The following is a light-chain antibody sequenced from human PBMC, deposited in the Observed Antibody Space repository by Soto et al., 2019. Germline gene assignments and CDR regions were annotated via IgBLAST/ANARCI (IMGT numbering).Light chain of an antibody. Sequence: QSVLTQPPSVSAAPGQSITISCTGTSSDVGTYNYVSWYQQHPGKAPKLIIYEVSNRPSGVSNRFSGSKSGNTASLTISGLQAEDEADYYCSSYTSSTDYVFGTGTKVTVL. CDR1: SSDVGTYNY. J-gene: IGLJ1*01. V-gene: IGLV2-14*01. CDR2: EVS. CDR3: SSYTSSTDYV.